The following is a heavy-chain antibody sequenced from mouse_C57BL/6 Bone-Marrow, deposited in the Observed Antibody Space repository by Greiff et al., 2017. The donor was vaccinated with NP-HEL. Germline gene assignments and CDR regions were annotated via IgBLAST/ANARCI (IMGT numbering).Heavy chain of an antibody. CDR1: GYTFTDYE. D-gene: IGHD2-5*01. CDR3: TRFSYYSKSARDY. V-gene: IGHV1-15*01. J-gene: IGHJ4*01. Sequence: VQLQQSGAELVRPGASVTLSCKASGYTFTDYEMHWVQQTPVHGLEWIGAIDPETGGTAYNQKFKGKAILTADKSSSTAYMELRSLTSEDSAVYYCTRFSYYSKSARDYWGQGTSVTVSS. CDR2: IDPETGGT.